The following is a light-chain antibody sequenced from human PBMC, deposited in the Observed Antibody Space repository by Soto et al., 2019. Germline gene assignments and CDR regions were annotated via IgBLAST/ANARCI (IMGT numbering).Light chain of an antibody. J-gene: IGKJ1*01. Sequence: EIVMTQSPGTLSVSPGERATLSCRASQSVSSNLAWYQQKPGQAPRPLIYGASTRATGIPARFSGSGSGTEFTLTISSLQSEDFTVYYCQQYKNWPRTFGQGTKVDIK. CDR2: GAS. CDR1: QSVSSN. CDR3: QQYKNWPRT. V-gene: IGKV3-15*01.